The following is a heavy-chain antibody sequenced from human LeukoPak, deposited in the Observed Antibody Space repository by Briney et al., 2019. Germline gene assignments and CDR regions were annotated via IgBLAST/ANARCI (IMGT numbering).Heavy chain of an antibody. CDR1: GFTFDDYD. V-gene: IGHV3-43*02. J-gene: IGHJ4*02. CDR3: AKVYVGSWYAYDH. Sequence: PGGSLRLSCTASGFTFDDYDMHWVRQAPAKGLEWVSLISGDGGTTDYADSVKGRFTISRDNRRNSLYLHMNSLRTEDTALYFCAKVYVGSWYAYDHWGQGTLVTVSS. D-gene: IGHD6-13*01. CDR2: ISGDGGTT.